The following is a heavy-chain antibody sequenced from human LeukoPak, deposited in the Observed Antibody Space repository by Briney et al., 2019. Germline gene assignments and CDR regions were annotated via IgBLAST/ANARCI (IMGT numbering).Heavy chain of an antibody. V-gene: IGHV3-64*01. Sequence: GGSLRLSCAASGFTFSSFGMSWVRQAPGKGLEYVSAISTNGGGTYYANSVKGRFTISRDNSKNTLYLQAGSLRVEDMGVYYCARITEGYSYGGYFDFWGQGTLVTVSS. CDR2: ISTNGGGT. CDR3: ARITEGYSYGGYFDF. CDR1: GFTFSSFG. D-gene: IGHD5-18*01. J-gene: IGHJ4*02.